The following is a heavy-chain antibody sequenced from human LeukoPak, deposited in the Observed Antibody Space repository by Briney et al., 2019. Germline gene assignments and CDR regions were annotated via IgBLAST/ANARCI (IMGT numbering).Heavy chain of an antibody. J-gene: IGHJ4*02. D-gene: IGHD3-9*01. CDR3: APLVVTIDWRSYCDY. CDR2: IYYNDDK. CDR1: DFSLSTPGMG. Sequence: ESGPTLVKPTQTLTLTCTFSDFSLSTPGMGVAWIRQPPGKAPEWLVVIYYNDDKRYSPSLRSRLTITKDTSKNQVVLTITNVDVVDTDTYYCAPLVVTIDWRSYCDYWGQGILVTVSS. V-gene: IGHV2-5*01.